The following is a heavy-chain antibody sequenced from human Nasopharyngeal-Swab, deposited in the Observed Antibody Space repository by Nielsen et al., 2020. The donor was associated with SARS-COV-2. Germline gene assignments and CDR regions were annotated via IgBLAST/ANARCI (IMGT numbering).Heavy chain of an antibody. V-gene: IGHV3-23*01. CDR3: ARGEGYYDSSGYGWAFDI. CDR1: GFTFSSYA. Sequence: GESLKISCAASGFTFSSYAMSWVRQAPGKGLEWVSAISGSGGSTYYADSVKGRFTISRDNSKNTLYLQMNSLRAEDTAVYYCARGEGYYDSSGYGWAFDIWGQGTLVTVSS. CDR2: ISGSGGST. D-gene: IGHD3-22*01. J-gene: IGHJ3*02.